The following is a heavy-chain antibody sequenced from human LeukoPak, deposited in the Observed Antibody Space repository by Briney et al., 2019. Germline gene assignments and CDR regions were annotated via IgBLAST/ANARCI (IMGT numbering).Heavy chain of an antibody. CDR3: ARDRPDYGDYFDY. CDR1: GFTFSSYT. Sequence: GGSLRLSCAASGFTFSSYTMKWVRQAPGKGLEWVSSISSSSSYIYYADSVKGRFTISRDNAKNSLYLQMNSLRAEDTAVYYCARDRPDYGDYFDYWGQGTLVTVSS. V-gene: IGHV3-21*01. J-gene: IGHJ4*02. CDR2: ISSSSSYI. D-gene: IGHD4-17*01.